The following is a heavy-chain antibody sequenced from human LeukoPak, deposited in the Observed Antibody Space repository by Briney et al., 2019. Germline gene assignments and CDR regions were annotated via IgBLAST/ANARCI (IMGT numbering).Heavy chain of an antibody. CDR1: GFTFSNYA. CDR3: AKDAQGEGGLTHVDC. V-gene: IGHV3-23*01. Sequence: GGSLRLSCAASGFTFSNYAVSWVRQAPGKGLEWVSGISGSGVSTYYADSVKGRFTISRDNSKNALYLQMNSLRAEDTAVCYCAKDAQGEGGLTHVDCWGQGTLVTVSS. J-gene: IGHJ4*02. D-gene: IGHD3-16*01. CDR2: ISGSGVST.